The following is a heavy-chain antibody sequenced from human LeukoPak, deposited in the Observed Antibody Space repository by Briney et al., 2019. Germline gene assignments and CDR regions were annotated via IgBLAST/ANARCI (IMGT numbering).Heavy chain of an antibody. J-gene: IGHJ5*02. CDR2: ISAYNGNT. CDR3: ARAPGYSSSWYWNWFDP. D-gene: IGHD6-13*01. CDR1: GYTFTSYG. V-gene: IGHV1-18*01. Sequence: ASVKVSCKASGYTFTSYGISWVRQAHGQGLEWMGWISAYNGNTNYAQKLQGRVTMTTDTSTSTAYMELRSLRSDDTAVYYCARAPGYSSSWYWNWFDPWGQGTLVTVSS.